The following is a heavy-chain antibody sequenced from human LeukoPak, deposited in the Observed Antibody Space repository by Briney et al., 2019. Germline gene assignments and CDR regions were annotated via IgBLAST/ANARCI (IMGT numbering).Heavy chain of an antibody. D-gene: IGHD1-26*01. V-gene: IGHV3-74*01. Sequence: GGSLRLLCVASGFTYSRYCMQWVRQAPGKGLVWVSRIDGDGCSTNYADSVKGRFTISRDNAKNTLYLQMNSLRAEDTAVYYCARGYSGYFYYWGQGTLVTVSS. CDR2: IDGDGCST. J-gene: IGHJ4*02. CDR3: ARGYSGYFYY. CDR1: GFTYSRYC.